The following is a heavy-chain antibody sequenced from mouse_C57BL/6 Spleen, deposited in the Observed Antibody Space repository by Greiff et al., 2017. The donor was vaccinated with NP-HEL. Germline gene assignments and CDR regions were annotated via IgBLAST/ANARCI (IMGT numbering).Heavy chain of an antibody. CDR3: ARYGSSSLWYFDV. V-gene: IGHV1-64*01. CDR1: GYTFTSYW. Sequence: QVQLQQPGAELVKPGASVKLSCKASGYTFTSYWMHWVKQRPGQGLEWIGMIHPNSGSTNYNEKFKSKATLTVDKSSSTAYMQLSSLTSEDSAVYYCARYGSSSLWYFDVWGTGTTVTVSS. J-gene: IGHJ1*03. D-gene: IGHD1-1*01. CDR2: IHPNSGST.